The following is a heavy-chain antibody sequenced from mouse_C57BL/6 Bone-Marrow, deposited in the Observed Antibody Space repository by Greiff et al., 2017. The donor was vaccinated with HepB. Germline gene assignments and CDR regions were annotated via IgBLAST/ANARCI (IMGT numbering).Heavy chain of an antibody. CDR3: ARPPLYYGSSYGFAY. V-gene: IGHV1-80*01. CDR2: IYPGDGDT. Sequence: VQLQQSGAELVKPGASVKISCKASGYAFSSYWMNWVKQRPGKGLEWIGQIYPGDGDTNYNGKFKGKATLTADKSSSTAYMQLSSLTSEDSAVYFCARPPLYYGSSYGFAYWGQGTLVTVSA. J-gene: IGHJ3*01. D-gene: IGHD1-1*01. CDR1: GYAFSSYW.